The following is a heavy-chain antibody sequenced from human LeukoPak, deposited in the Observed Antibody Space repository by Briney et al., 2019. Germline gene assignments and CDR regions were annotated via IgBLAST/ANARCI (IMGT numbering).Heavy chain of an antibody. CDR1: GGTFSSYA. V-gene: IGHV1-69*13. CDR2: IIPIFGTA. Sequence: SVKVSCKASGGTFSSYAISWVRQAPGQGLEWMGGIIPIFGTANYAQKFQGRVTITADESTSTAYMELSSLRSEDTAVYYCARAPPHYYDSDVPFDYWGQGTLVTVSS. J-gene: IGHJ4*02. D-gene: IGHD3-22*01. CDR3: ARAPPHYYDSDVPFDY.